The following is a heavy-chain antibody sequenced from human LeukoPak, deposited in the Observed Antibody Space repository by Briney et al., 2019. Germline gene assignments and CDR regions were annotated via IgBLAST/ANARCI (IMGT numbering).Heavy chain of an antibody. Sequence: TGGSLRLSCAASGFTFSAYAMSWFRQAPGKGLEWVANIHDDGHVRNYEDSVKGRFTISRDNAKNSLYLQMNSLRAEDTAVYYCGWLRFGYWGQGTLVTVSS. CDR2: IHDDGHVR. D-gene: IGHD5-12*01. V-gene: IGHV3-7*01. J-gene: IGHJ4*02. CDR3: GWLRFGY. CDR1: GFTFSAYA.